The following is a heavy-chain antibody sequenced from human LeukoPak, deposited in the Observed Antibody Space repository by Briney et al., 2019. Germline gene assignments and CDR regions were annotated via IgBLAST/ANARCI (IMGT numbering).Heavy chain of an antibody. V-gene: IGHV3-33*01. J-gene: IGHJ5*02. CDR1: GFTFSSYG. D-gene: IGHD6-19*01. CDR2: IWYDGSKQ. CDR3: ARLIGWSRLDP. Sequence: PGGSLRLSCAPSGFTFSSYGMHWVRHDPGKGLEWVALIWYDGSKQYYADSVKGRFNISRDNSKNTLHLQMNSLRAEDTAVFYCARLIGWSRLDPRGQGALVTVS.